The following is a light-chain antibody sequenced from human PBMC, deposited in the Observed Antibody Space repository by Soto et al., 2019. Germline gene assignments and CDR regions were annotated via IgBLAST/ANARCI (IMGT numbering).Light chain of an antibody. CDR2: EGS. CDR1: SSDVGSYNL. J-gene: IGLJ3*02. V-gene: IGLV2-23*01. CDR3: CSYAGSSTWV. Sequence: QLVLTQPASVSGSPGQSITISCTGTSSDVGSYNLVSWYQHHPGKAPKLMIYEGSKRPSGGSNRFSGSKSGNTASLTISGLQAEDEADYYCCSYAGSSTWVFGGGTKVTVL.